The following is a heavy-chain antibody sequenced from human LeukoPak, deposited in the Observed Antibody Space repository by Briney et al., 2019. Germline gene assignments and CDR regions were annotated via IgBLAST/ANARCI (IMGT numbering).Heavy chain of an antibody. V-gene: IGHV1-8*01. Sequence: ASVTVSCKASGYTFTNYDINWVRRATGQGLEWMGWMNPNSGNTGYARKFQGRVTMTRSTSISTAYMELSSLTSEDTAVYYCARVSLGYCSGGTCYFQDHWGQGTLVTVSS. D-gene: IGHD2-15*01. CDR3: ARVSLGYCSGGTCYFQDH. J-gene: IGHJ4*02. CDR1: GYTFTNYD. CDR2: MNPNSGNT.